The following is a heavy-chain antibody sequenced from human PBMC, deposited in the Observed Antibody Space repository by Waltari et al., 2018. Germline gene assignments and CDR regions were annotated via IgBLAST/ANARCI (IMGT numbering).Heavy chain of an antibody. CDR3: ARGDDILTDYYKGLDY. V-gene: IGHV1-18*01. J-gene: IGHJ4*02. CDR1: GYTFTSYG. CDR2: VSPYDGNT. D-gene: IGHD3-9*01. Sequence: QIRLVQSGDEITEPGASVKVSCKASGYTFTSYGLSWLRRAPGQGLEWMGWVSPYDGNTNYAQKVQGRVGMTTDTSTTTAYMELRSLTSDDTAMYYCARGDDILTDYYKGLDYWGQGTLVTVSS.